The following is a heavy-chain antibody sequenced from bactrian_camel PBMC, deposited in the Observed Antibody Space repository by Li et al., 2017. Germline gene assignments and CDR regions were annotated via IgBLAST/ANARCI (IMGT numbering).Heavy chain of an antibody. CDR1: GYMSAYYC. Sequence: HVQLVESGGGSVQDGGNLTLSCTASGYMSAYYCLAWFRQGPGKEREGVGIIANDGRTSYADTVEGRFTISQDNAKNTLYLQMNSLEPEDTGMYYCAAGFSCGLKDLNEYMYWAQGTQVTVS. CDR3: AAGFSCGLKDLNEYMY. V-gene: IGHV3S63*01. J-gene: IGHJ4*01. D-gene: IGHD5*01. CDR2: IIANDGRT.